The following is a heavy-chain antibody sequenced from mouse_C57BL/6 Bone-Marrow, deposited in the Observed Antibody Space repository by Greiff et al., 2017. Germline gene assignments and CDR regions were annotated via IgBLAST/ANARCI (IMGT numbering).Heavy chain of an antibody. CDR3: ARATIMVTTGRFAY. Sequence: VQLQESGAELARPGASVKLSCKASGYTFTSYGISWVKQRTGQGLEWIGEIYPRSGNTYYNEKFKGKATLTADKSSSTAYMALRSLTSEDSAVYFCARATIMVTTGRFAYWGQGTLVTVSA. D-gene: IGHD2-2*01. J-gene: IGHJ3*01. CDR2: IYPRSGNT. V-gene: IGHV1-81*01. CDR1: GYTFTSYG.